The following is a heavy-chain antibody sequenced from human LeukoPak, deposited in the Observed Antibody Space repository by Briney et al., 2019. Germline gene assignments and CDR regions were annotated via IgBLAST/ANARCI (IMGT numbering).Heavy chain of an antibody. Sequence: GGSLRLSCAASGFTFSSCGMHWVRQAPGKGLEWVAVISYDGSNKYYADSVKGRFTISRDNSKNTLYLQMNSLRAEDTAVYYCAKALAAAVDYWGQGTLVTVSS. CDR3: AKALAAAVDY. CDR2: ISYDGSNK. V-gene: IGHV3-30*18. J-gene: IGHJ4*02. CDR1: GFTFSSCG. D-gene: IGHD6-13*01.